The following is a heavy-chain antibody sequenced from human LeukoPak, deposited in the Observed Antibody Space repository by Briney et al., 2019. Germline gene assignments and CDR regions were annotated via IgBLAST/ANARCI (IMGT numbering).Heavy chain of an antibody. CDR1: GGSISSYY. D-gene: IGHD6-19*01. J-gene: IGHJ5*02. V-gene: IGHV4-4*07. CDR2: IYTSGST. Sequence: SETLSLTCTVSGGSISSYYWSWIRQPAGKGLEWIGRIYTSGSTNYNPSLKSRVTMSVDTSKNQFSLKLSSVTAADTAVCYCARDHGAVATEGWFDPWGQGTLVTVSS. CDR3: ARDHGAVATEGWFDP.